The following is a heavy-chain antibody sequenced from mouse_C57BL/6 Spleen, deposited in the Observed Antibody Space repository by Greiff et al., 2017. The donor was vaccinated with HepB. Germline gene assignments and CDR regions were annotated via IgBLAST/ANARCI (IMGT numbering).Heavy chain of an antibody. J-gene: IGHJ2*01. Sequence: EVQVVESGGGLVKPGGSLKLSCAASGFTFSSYAMSWVRQTPEKRLEWVATISDGGSYTYYPDNVKGRFTISRDNAKNNLYLQMSHLKSEDTAMYYCARVIFITTKYFDYWGQGTTLTVSS. CDR3: ARVIFITTKYFDY. D-gene: IGHD1-1*01. CDR2: ISDGGSYT. CDR1: GFTFSSYA. V-gene: IGHV5-4*01.